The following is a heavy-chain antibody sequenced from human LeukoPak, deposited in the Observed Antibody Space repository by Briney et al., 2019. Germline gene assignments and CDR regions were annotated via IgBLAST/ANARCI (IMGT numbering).Heavy chain of an antibody. CDR3: ARDGPYSTSSTHPP. CDR2: IKQDGSEK. Sequence: GSLRLSCAASGLTFSSSWMSWVRQAPGKGLEWVANIKQDGSEKYYVGSVKGRFTISRDNAKNSLYLQMDSLRAEDTAVYYCARDGPYSTSSTHPPWGQGTLVTVSS. CDR1: GLTFSSSW. J-gene: IGHJ5*02. V-gene: IGHV3-7*03. D-gene: IGHD6-6*01.